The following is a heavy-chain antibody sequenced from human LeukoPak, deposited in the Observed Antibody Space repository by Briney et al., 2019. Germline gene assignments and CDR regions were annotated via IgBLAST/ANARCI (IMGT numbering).Heavy chain of an antibody. Sequence: ASVKVSCKASGYTFISYYIHWVRQAPGQGLEWMGIINPSGGSTSYAQKFQGRGTMTRDTSTSTVYMELSSLRSEDTAVYYCARVPGTGYYDYWGQGTLVTVSS. D-gene: IGHD3/OR15-3a*01. CDR2: INPSGGST. CDR1: GYTFISYY. J-gene: IGHJ4*02. CDR3: ARVPGTGYYDY. V-gene: IGHV1-46*01.